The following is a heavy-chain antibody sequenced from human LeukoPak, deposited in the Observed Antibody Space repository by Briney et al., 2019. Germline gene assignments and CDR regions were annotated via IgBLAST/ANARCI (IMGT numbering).Heavy chain of an antibody. CDR3: ATVWGAWFGELLPRSYIWFDP. J-gene: IGHJ5*02. D-gene: IGHD3-10*01. V-gene: IGHV1-24*01. Sequence: ASLKVSCKVSGYTLTELSMHWVRQAPGKGLEWMGGFDPEDGETIYAQKFQGRVTMTEDTSTDTAYMELSSLRSEDTAVYYCATVWGAWFGELLPRSYIWFDPWGQGTLVTVSS. CDR1: GYTLTELS. CDR2: FDPEDGET.